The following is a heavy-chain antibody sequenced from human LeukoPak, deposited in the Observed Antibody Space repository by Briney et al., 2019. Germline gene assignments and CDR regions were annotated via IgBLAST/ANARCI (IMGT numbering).Heavy chain of an antibody. Sequence: GGSLRLSCAASGFTFSSYAMSWVRQAPGKGLEWVSAISGSGGSTYYAGSVKGRFTISRDNSKNTLYLQMNSLRAEDTAVYCCAGPHITIFYYWGQGTLVTVSS. J-gene: IGHJ4*02. D-gene: IGHD3-3*01. CDR3: AGPHITIFYY. CDR2: ISGSGGST. CDR1: GFTFSSYA. V-gene: IGHV3-23*01.